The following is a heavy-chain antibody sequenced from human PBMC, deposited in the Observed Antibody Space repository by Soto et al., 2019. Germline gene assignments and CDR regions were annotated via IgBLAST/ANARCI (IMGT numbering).Heavy chain of an antibody. V-gene: IGHV1-69*06. CDR2: TGSGTGPG. CDR1: GGSLSTNP. CDR3: ARRDSGGFYRFFDS. Sequence: EASVKVSCKASGGSLSTNPISWVRQAPGQGLEWMGGTGSGTGPGNHAQKFQGRLTVTADKSTSTVYMELTNLSSEDTAVYYCARRDSGGFYRFFDSWGQGTLVTVS. J-gene: IGHJ4*02. D-gene: IGHD2-15*01.